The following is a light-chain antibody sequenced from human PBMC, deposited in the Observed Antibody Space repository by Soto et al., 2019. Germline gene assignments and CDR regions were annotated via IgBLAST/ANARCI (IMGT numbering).Light chain of an antibody. J-gene: IGLJ3*02. Sequence: QSALTQPASVSGSPGQSITISCTGTSSDVGGHNYVSWYQQHPGKAPKLMIYDVTRRPSGVSNRFSGSKSGNTASLTISGRQAEDEADYYCSSYRKYNTLVFGGGTQLTVL. CDR2: DVT. CDR1: SSDVGGHNY. V-gene: IGLV2-14*01. CDR3: SSYRKYNTLV.